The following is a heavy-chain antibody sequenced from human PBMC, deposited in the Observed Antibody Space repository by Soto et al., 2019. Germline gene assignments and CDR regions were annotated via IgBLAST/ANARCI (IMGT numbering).Heavy chain of an antibody. Sequence: TLSLTCTVSGDSISSCNHYWSWIRQPPGKGLEWIGYIFYSGTAYYNPSLKSRLTISVDTSKNQFSLKLSSVTAADTAVYYCARTDYGTAYFDPWGQGSLVTVSS. J-gene: IGHJ5*02. CDR1: GDSISSCNHY. D-gene: IGHD3-10*01. V-gene: IGHV4-30-4*01. CDR3: ARTDYGTAYFDP. CDR2: IFYSGTA.